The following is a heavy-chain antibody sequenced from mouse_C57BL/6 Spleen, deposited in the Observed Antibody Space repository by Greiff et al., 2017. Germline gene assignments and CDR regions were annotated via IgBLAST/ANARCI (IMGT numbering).Heavy chain of an antibody. Sequence: QVQLQQSGAELARPGASVKMSCKASGYTFTSYTMHWVKQRPGQGLEWIGYINPSSGYTKYNQKFKDKATLTADKSSSTAYMQLSSLTSEDSAVYYCARHDYDVKFAYGGQGTLVTVSA. CDR1: GYTFTSYT. D-gene: IGHD2-4*01. V-gene: IGHV1-4*01. J-gene: IGHJ3*01. CDR3: ARHDYDVKFAY. CDR2: INPSSGYT.